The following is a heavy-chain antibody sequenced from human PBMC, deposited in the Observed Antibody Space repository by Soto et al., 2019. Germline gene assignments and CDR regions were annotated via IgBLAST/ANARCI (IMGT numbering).Heavy chain of an antibody. Sequence: GGSLRLSCAASGFTFSSYAMHWVRQAPGKGLEWVAVISYDGSNKYYADSVKGRFTISRDNSKNTLYLQMNSLRAEDTAVYYCARGASSSDPFDPWGQGTLVTVSS. CDR2: ISYDGSNK. CDR3: ARGASSSDPFDP. J-gene: IGHJ5*02. CDR1: GFTFSSYA. V-gene: IGHV3-30-3*01. D-gene: IGHD6-6*01.